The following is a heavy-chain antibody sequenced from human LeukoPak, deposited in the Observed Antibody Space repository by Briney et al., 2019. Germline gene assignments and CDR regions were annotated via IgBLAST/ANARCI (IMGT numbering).Heavy chain of an antibody. V-gene: IGHV1-18*04. CDR3: ARADIVVVPADMSLTYYYYGMDV. D-gene: IGHD2-2*01. J-gene: IGHJ6*04. Sequence: ASVKVSCKASGYTFTSYGISWVRQAPGQELEWMGWISAYNGNTNYAQKLQGRVTMTTDTSTSTAYMELRSLRSDDTAVYYCARADIVVVPADMSLTYYYYGMDVWGKGTTVTVSS. CDR1: GYTFTSYG. CDR2: ISAYNGNT.